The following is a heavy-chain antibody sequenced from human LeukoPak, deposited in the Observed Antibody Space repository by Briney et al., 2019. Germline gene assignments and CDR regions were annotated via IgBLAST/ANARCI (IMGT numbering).Heavy chain of an antibody. J-gene: IGHJ6*04. CDR3: ARENWDLVAVPMDV. Sequence: GGSLRLSCAGSGFPFSSHGMNWVRQAPGKGLEWISYISSSSSAIYYGDSVKGRFAISRDNAKNSLYLQMNSLRAEDTAIYYCARENWDLVAVPMDVWGKGTTVIVSS. V-gene: IGHV3-48*01. D-gene: IGHD1-26*01. CDR2: ISSSSSAI. CDR1: GFPFSSHG.